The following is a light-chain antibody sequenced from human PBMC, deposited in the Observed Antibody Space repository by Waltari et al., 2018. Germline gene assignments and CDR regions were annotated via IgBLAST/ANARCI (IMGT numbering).Light chain of an antibody. CDR3: LLDVDGCWV. Sequence: GVTQEPSFSVSPGGTVTLTCGLSSGSVSTSYYPTWYQQTPGQPPLTLIYGANTRSSGVPDRFSGSTLGHKAALTITGAQADDESDYYCLLDVDGCWVFGGGTKLTVL. CDR2: GAN. CDR1: SGSVSTSYY. J-gene: IGLJ3*02. V-gene: IGLV8-61*01.